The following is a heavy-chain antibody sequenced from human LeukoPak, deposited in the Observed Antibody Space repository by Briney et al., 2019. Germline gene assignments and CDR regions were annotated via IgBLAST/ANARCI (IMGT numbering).Heavy chain of an antibody. V-gene: IGHV1-18*01. CDR3: ARRPTTVTTREDY. D-gene: IGHD4-17*01. Sequence: ASVKVSCKASGYTFTSYGFSWVRQAPGQGLEWMGWISAHNGNTNYAQNLQGRVTMTTDTSTSTAYMELRSLRSDDTAVYYCARRPTTVTTREDYWGQGTLVTVSS. J-gene: IGHJ4*02. CDR1: GYTFTSYG. CDR2: ISAHNGNT.